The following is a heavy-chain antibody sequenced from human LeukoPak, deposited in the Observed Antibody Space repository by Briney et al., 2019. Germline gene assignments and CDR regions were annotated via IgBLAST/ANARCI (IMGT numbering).Heavy chain of an antibody. CDR1: GGSFSGYY. CDR2: INHSGST. D-gene: IGHD3-9*01. J-gene: IGHJ4*02. V-gene: IGHV4-34*01. CDR3: ARGNILTGYNFDY. Sequence: KSSETLSLTCAVYGGSFSGYYWSWIRQPPGKGLEWIGEINHSGSTNYNPSLKSRVTISVDTSKNQFSLKLSSATAADTAVYYCARGNILTGYNFDYWGQGTLVTVSS.